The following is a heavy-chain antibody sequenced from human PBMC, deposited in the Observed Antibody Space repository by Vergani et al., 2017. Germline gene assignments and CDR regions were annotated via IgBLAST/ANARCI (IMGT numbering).Heavy chain of an antibody. D-gene: IGHD4-23*01. Sequence: QITLKESGPTLVKPTQTLTLTCTFSGFSLSTSGVGVGWIRQPPGKALEWLALIYWDDDKRHSPSLKSRLTITKDTSKNQVVLTMTNMDPVDTATYYCAHSRRDDYGGQRDYWGQGTLVTVSS. V-gene: IGHV2-5*02. CDR2: IYWDDDK. CDR3: AHSRRDDYGGQRDY. J-gene: IGHJ4*02. CDR1: GFSLSTSGVG.